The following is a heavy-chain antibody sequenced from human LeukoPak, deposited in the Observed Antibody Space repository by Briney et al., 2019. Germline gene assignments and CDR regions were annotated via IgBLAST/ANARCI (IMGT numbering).Heavy chain of an antibody. CDR2: IYYSGST. J-gene: IGHJ5*02. CDR3: ARRMIETNMVTKNNWFDP. Sequence: KSSETLSLTCTVSGGSISSNYWSWIRQPPGKGLEWIGRIYYSGSTIYNPSLESRVTISVDTSKNQFSLKLSSVTAADTAVYYCARRMIETNMVTKNNWFDPWGQGTLVTVSS. CDR1: GGSISSNY. V-gene: IGHV4-59*08. D-gene: IGHD2-21*02.